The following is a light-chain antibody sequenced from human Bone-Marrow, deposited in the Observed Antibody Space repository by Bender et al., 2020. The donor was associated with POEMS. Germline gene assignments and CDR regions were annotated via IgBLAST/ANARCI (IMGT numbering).Light chain of an antibody. CDR3: CSYAGSSTWV. Sequence: QSVLTQPPSASGTPGQRVTISCSGGSSNIGAHAVNWYQHLPGTALKLLIYSSHRRPSGVSYRFSASKSGTSASLAISGLQSEDEADYYCCSYAGSSTWVFGGGTKLTVL. V-gene: IGLV1-44*01. J-gene: IGLJ3*02. CDR1: SSNIGAHA. CDR2: SSH.